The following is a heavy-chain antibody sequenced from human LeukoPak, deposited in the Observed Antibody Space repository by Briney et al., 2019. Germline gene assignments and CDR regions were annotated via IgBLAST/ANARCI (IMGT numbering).Heavy chain of an antibody. D-gene: IGHD2-21*02. CDR3: VKDGLAFCGGDRYSYFDS. J-gene: IGHJ4*02. V-gene: IGHV3-64D*06. CDR2: IISNGGST. CDR1: GFTFSVYG. Sequence: GGSLRLSCSASGFTFSVYGIHWVRQAPGKGLEYVSTIISNGGSTYSADSVKGRFTISRDNSKNTVSLQMSSLRAEDTALYYCVKDGLAFCGGDRYSYFDSWGQGTLVTVSS.